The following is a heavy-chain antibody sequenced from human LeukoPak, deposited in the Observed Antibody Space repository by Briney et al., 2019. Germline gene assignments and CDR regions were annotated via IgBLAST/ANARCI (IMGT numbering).Heavy chain of an antibody. Sequence: SETLSLTCTVSGGSISSGSYYWSWIRQPAGKGLEWIGRIYTSGSTNYNPSLKSRVTISVDTSKNQFSLKLSSVTAADTAVYYCARRVGPHLYYYYYMDVWGKGTTITVSS. D-gene: IGHD2-15*01. V-gene: IGHV4-61*02. J-gene: IGHJ6*03. CDR1: GGSISSGSYY. CDR2: IYTSGST. CDR3: ARRVGPHLYYYYYMDV.